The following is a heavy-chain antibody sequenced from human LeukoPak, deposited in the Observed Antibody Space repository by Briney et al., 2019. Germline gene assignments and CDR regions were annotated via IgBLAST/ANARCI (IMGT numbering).Heavy chain of an antibody. D-gene: IGHD1-1*01. V-gene: IGHV1-8*01. CDR2: MNPNSGNT. J-gene: IGHJ4*02. CDR1: GYTFTSYD. CDR3: ARGRRKGTPRYYFDY. Sequence: ASVTVSCTASGYTFTSYDINWVRQATGQGLEWMGWMNPNSGNTGYAQKFQGRVTMTRNTSISTAYMELSSLRSEDTAVYYCARGRRKGTPRYYFDYWGQGTLVTVSS.